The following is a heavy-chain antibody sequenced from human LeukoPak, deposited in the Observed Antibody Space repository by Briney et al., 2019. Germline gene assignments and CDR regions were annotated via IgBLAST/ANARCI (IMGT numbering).Heavy chain of an antibody. CDR1: GGTFSSYA. V-gene: IGHV1-69*05. J-gene: IGHJ6*03. CDR3: ARVTAAGTVYYYYMDV. CDR2: IIPIFGTA. Sequence: ALVKVSCKASGGTFSSYAISWVRQAPGQGLEWMGGIIPIFGTANYAQKFQGRVTITTDESTSTAYMELSSLRSEDTAVYYCARVTAAGTVYYYYMDVWGKGTTVTVSS. D-gene: IGHD6-13*01.